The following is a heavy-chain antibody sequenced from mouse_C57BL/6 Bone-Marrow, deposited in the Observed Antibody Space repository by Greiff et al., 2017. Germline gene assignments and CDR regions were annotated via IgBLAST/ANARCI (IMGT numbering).Heavy chain of an antibody. D-gene: IGHD1-1*01. CDR2: IWWGDDK. J-gene: IGHJ2*01. V-gene: IGHV8-8*01. CDR1: GFSLSTFGMG. CDR3: ARGITRNFFDY. Sequence: VKLVESGPGILQPSQTLSLTCSFSGFSLSTFGMGVGWIRQPSGKGLEWLAHIWWGDDKYYNPALKSRLTISKDTSKNQVFLKIANVDTADTATYYCARGITRNFFDYWGQGTTLTVSS.